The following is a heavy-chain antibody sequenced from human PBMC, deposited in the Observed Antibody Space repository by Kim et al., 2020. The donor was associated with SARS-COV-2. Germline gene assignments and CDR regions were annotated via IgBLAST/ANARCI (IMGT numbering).Heavy chain of an antibody. D-gene: IGHD6-13*01. CDR2: IDPSDSYT. CDR3: ARLGYSSSNFDF. CDR1: GYSLTSYW. V-gene: IGHV5-10-1*01. Sequence: GESLKISCKGSGYSLTSYWISWVRQMPGKGLEWMGRIDPSDSYTNYSPSFQGHVTISADKSISTAYLQWSSLKASDTAMYYCARLGYSSSNFDFWGQGTLVTVSS. J-gene: IGHJ5*01.